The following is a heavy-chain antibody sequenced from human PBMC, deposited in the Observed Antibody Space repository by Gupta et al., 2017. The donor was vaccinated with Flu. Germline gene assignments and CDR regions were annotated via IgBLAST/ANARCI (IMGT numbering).Heavy chain of an antibody. J-gene: IGHJ4*02. D-gene: IGHD2-2*01. V-gene: IGHV3-49*04. CDR2: IRNKAYGGTT. CDR3: SRIRKCTTNNCYFGMY. CDR1: GFTFDDHA. Sequence: EVQLVESGGGLVQPGRSLRLSCTASGFTFDDHAMSWVRQAPGKGLEWVGFIRNKAYGGTTEYAASVRGRFTISRDDSKGVAYLQMNSLKTEDTGVYYCSRIRKCTTNNCYFGMYWGQGILVTVSS.